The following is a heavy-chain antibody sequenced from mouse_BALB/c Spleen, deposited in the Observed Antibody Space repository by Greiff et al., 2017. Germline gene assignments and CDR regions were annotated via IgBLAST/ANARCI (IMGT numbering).Heavy chain of an antibody. CDR2: ISYDGSN. CDR1: GYSITSGYY. Sequence: DVQLQESGPGLVKPSQSLSLTCSVTGYSITSGYYWNWIRQFPGNKLEWMGYISYDGSNNYNPSLKNRISITRDTSKNQFFLKLNSVTTEDTATYYCARDGYGSRGFAYWGQGTLVTVSA. CDR3: ARDGYGSRGFAY. V-gene: IGHV3-6*02. J-gene: IGHJ3*01. D-gene: IGHD1-1*01.